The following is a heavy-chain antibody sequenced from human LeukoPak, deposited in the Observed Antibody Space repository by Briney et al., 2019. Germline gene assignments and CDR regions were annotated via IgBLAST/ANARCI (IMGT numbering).Heavy chain of an antibody. D-gene: IGHD3-22*01. Sequence: QPGGSLRLSCAASGFTFSSYAMHWVRQAPGKGLEYVSAISSNGGSTYYANSVKGRFTISRDNSKNTLYLQMGSLRAEDMAVYYCARVSRSGYCQYYFDYWGQGTLVTVSS. CDR3: ARVSRSGYCQYYFDY. CDR1: GFTFSSYA. J-gene: IGHJ4*01. CDR2: ISSNGGST. V-gene: IGHV3-64*01.